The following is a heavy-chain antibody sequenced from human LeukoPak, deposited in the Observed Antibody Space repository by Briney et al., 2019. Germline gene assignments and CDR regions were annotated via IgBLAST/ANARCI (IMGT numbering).Heavy chain of an antibody. CDR3: AWRLAVAGILDY. J-gene: IGHJ4*02. D-gene: IGHD6-19*01. V-gene: IGHV1-18*04. CDR1: GYTFTSYG. CDR2: ISAYNGNT. Sequence: ASVKVSCKASGYTFTSYGISWVRQAPGQGLEWMGWISAYNGNTNYAQKLQGRVTMTTDTSTSIAYMELRSLRSDDTAVYYCAWRLAVAGILDYWGQGTLVTVSS.